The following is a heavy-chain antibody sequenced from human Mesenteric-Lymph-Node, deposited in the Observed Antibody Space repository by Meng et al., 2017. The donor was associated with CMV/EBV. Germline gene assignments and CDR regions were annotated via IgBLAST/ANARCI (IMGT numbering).Heavy chain of an antibody. CDR1: GFSLDAYD. J-gene: IGHJ4*02. V-gene: IGHV3-9*01. CDR2: ISWNNNAL. CDR3: AQSPQSRTIFDYFEN. Sequence: GGSLRLSCAASGFSLDAYDMHWVRQVPGKGLEWVSGISWNNNALDYVESVKGRFTISRDTAKNSLFLQMNSLRAEDTAFYYCAQSPQSRTIFDYFENWGRGTLVTVSS.